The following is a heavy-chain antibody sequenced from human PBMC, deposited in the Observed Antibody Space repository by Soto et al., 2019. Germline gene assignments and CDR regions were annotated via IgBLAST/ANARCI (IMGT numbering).Heavy chain of an antibody. CDR1: GGTFSSYA. CDR2: IIPIFGTA. J-gene: IGHJ6*02. CDR3: ARGALVEATTYYYYGMDV. V-gene: IGHV1-69*01. D-gene: IGHD5-12*01. Sequence: QVQLVQSGAEVKKPGSSVKVSCKASGGTFSSYAISWVRQAPGQGLEWMGGIIPIFGTANYAQKFQGRVTITADESTSTAYMEPSSLRSEDTAVYYCARGALVEATTYYYYGMDVWGQGTTVTVSS.